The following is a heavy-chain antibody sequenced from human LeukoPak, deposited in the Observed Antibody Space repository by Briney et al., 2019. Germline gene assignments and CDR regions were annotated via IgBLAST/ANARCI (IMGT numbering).Heavy chain of an antibody. Sequence: GGSLRLSCAASGFTFSSYWMHWVRQAPGKGLVCVSRINSDGSSTSYADSVKGRFTISRDNAKNTLYLQMNSLRAEDTAVYYCAGEPIVTAGIVGYYWGQGTLATVSS. D-gene: IGHD2-2*01. CDR1: GFTFSSYW. CDR2: INSDGSST. CDR3: AGEPIVTAGIVGYY. V-gene: IGHV3-74*01. J-gene: IGHJ4*02.